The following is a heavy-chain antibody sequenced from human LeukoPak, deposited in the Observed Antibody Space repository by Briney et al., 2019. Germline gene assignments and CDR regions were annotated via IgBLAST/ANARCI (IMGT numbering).Heavy chain of an antibody. CDR1: GFTFYNYG. V-gene: IGHV3-30*18. J-gene: IGHJ5*02. D-gene: IGHD1-14*01. CDR3: TKGGGIPYNPLDP. Sequence: QPGRSLRLSCAASGFTFYNYGIHWVRQAPGKGLEWLAVISPDGYGHYADSVKGRFTVSRDNSKNALYLQMNSLRTDDSAMYYCTKGGGIPYNPLDPWGPGTLVTVSS. CDR2: ISPDGYG.